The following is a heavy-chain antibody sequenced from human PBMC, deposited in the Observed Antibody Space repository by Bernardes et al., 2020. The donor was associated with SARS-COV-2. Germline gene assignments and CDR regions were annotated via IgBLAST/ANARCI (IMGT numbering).Heavy chain of an antibody. CDR3: AREPPSTVITFDH. D-gene: IGHD4-17*01. V-gene: IGHV3-21*01. CDR2: ISSNRGFI. Sequence: GSLRLSCVASGFTFAAYSMSWVRQAPGKGLEWVASISSNRGFIYYADSVKGRFTISRDNADNSVNLQLTSLRADDTALYYCAREPPSTVITFDHWGHGTLVTVSS. CDR1: GFTFAAYS. J-gene: IGHJ4*01.